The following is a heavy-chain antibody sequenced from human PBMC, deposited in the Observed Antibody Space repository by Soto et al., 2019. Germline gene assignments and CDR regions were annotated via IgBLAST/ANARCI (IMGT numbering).Heavy chain of an antibody. J-gene: IGHJ6*02. CDR2: IIPIFGTA. V-gene: IGHV1-69*12. CDR3: ARDLGCSGGSCYSYYYYGIDL. D-gene: IGHD2-15*01. CDR1: GGTFSSYA. Sequence: QVQLVQSGAEVKKPGSSVKVSCKASGGTFSSYAISWVRQAPGQGLEWMGGIIPIFGTANYAQKFQGRVTITADESTSTAYMALSSLRSEDTAVYYCARDLGCSGGSCYSYYYYGIDLWGQGTTVTVSS.